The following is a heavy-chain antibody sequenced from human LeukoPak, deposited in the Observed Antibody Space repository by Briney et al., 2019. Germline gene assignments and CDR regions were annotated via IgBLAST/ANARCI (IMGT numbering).Heavy chain of an antibody. CDR2: INPNSGGT. V-gene: IGHV1-2*06. D-gene: IGHD7-27*01. CDR1: GYTFIDYF. J-gene: IGHJ4*02. Sequence: ASVKVSCKASGYTFIDYFIHWVRQAPGQGLEWMGRINPNSGGTGYAQNFQGRVTMTRDTSISTAYMELSRLRSDDTAVYYCARDLPSTSNWELDYWGQGILVTVSS. CDR3: ARDLPSTSNWELDY.